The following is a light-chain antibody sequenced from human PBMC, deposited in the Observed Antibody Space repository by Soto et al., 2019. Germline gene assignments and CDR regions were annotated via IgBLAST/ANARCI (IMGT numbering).Light chain of an antibody. J-gene: IGKJ2*01. CDR2: DAS. Sequence: EIVLTQSTGTLSLSPGQRATLSCRASQTVSRSYLAWYQQTPGQAPRLLIYDASRRATGIPDRFSASGSGTDFSLTISRLEPEDFGVYYCQQSVESPYTFGQGTKLEIK. CDR1: QTVSRSY. V-gene: IGKV3-20*01. CDR3: QQSVESPYT.